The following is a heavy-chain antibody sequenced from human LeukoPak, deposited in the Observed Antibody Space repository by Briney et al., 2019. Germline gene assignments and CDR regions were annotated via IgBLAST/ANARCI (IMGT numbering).Heavy chain of an antibody. CDR1: GYTFTGYY. CDR3: ARDDLYCSSTSCYGLIDY. V-gene: IGHV1-2*02. J-gene: IGHJ4*02. CDR2: INPNSGGT. Sequence: GASVTVSFKASGYTFTGYYMHWVRQAPGQGLEWMGWINPNSGGTNYAQKFQGRVTMTRDTSISTAYMELSRLRSDDTAVYYCARDDLYCSSTSCYGLIDYWGQGTLVTVSS. D-gene: IGHD2-2*01.